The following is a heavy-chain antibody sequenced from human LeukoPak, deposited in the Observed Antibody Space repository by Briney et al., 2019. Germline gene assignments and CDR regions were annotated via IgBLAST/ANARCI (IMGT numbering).Heavy chain of an antibody. Sequence: GGSLRLSCAASGFTFSSYAMSWVRQAPGKGLEWVSGISGSGGSTYYADSVKGRFTISRDNAKNTLYLQMNSLRAEDTAVYYCTRDYSSCPDYWGQGTLVTVSS. CDR2: ISGSGGST. V-gene: IGHV3-23*01. J-gene: IGHJ4*02. CDR3: TRDYSSCPDY. D-gene: IGHD6-13*01. CDR1: GFTFSSYA.